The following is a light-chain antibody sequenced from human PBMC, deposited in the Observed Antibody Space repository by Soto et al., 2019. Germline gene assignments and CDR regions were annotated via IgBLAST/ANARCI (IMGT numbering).Light chain of an antibody. J-gene: IGLJ1*01. CDR1: NIGSKS. Sequence: YELTQPPSVSVAPGQTASITCGGNNIGSKSVHWYQQKPGQAPVLVVYDDSDRPSGIPERFSGSNSGNTATLTISRVEAGDEAVYYCQVWDRSSDHYVFATGTKLTVL. V-gene: IGLV3-21*02. CDR2: DDS. CDR3: QVWDRSSDHYV.